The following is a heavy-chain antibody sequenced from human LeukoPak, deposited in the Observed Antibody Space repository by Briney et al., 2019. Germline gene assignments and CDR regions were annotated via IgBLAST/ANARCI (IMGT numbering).Heavy chain of an antibody. Sequence: GGSLRLSCAASGFTFSNYAMSWVRQAPGKGLEWVSAISGSGDSTYYADSVKGRFTISRDNSRNTLYLQMNSLRDEDTAVYYCARGATGYPTYYFDYWGQGTLVTVSS. CDR1: GFTFSNYA. D-gene: IGHD6-13*01. J-gene: IGHJ4*02. V-gene: IGHV3-23*01. CDR3: ARGATGYPTYYFDY. CDR2: ISGSGDST.